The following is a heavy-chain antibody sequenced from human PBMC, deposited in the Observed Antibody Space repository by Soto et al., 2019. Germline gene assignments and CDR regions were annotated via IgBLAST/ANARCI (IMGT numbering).Heavy chain of an antibody. D-gene: IGHD6-6*01. CDR2: INPNSGGT. CDR1: GYTFTGYY. V-gene: IGHV1-2*04. J-gene: IGHJ6*02. Sequence: ASVKVSCKASGYTFTGYYMHWVRQAPGQGLEWMGWINPNSGGTNYAQKFQGWVTMTRDTSISTAYMELSRLGSDDTAVYYCARDRPTSIAARPGYYYGMDVWGQGTTVTVS. CDR3: ARDRPTSIAARPGYYYGMDV.